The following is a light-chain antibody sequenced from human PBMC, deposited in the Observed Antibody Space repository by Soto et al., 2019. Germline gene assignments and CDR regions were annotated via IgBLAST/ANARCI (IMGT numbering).Light chain of an antibody. CDR2: AAS. V-gene: IGKV1-6*01. Sequence: AIQMTQSPSSLSASVGDRVTITCRASQGIRNDLGWYQQKPGKAPKLLIYAASSLQSGVPSRFSGSGSGTDFTLTINSLEPEDFAVYFCHQRAGWPPTFGGGTKVDI. CDR3: HQRAGWPPT. J-gene: IGKJ4*01. CDR1: QGIRND.